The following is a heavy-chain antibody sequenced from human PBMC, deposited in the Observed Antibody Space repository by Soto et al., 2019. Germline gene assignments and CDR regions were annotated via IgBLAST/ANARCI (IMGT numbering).Heavy chain of an antibody. Sequence: GGSLRLSCAASGFSFTNFAMRWVRQAPGKGLEWVAGIGASGDITWYADSVKGRLSISRDNSKNTLYLQLNSLRFEDTAVYYCAKDDFTDRGDDYFDYWGPGTLVTVS. CDR2: IGASGDIT. CDR1: GFSFTNFA. CDR3: AKDDFTDRGDDYFDY. V-gene: IGHV3-23*01. D-gene: IGHD2-21*02. J-gene: IGHJ4*02.